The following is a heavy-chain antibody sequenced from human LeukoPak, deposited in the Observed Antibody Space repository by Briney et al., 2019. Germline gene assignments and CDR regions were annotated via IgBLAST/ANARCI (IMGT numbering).Heavy chain of an antibody. CDR2: INHSGST. CDR3: ARGVRFDP. J-gene: IGHJ5*02. Sequence: ASETLSLTCAVYGGSFSGYYWSWIRQPPGKGLEWIGEINHSGSTNYNPSLKGRVTISVDTSKNQFSLKLSSVTAADTAVYYCARGVRFDPWGQGTLVTVSS. D-gene: IGHD6-6*01. V-gene: IGHV4-34*01. CDR1: GGSFSGYY.